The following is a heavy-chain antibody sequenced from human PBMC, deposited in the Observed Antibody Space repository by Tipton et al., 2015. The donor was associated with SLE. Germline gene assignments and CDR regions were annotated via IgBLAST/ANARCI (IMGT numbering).Heavy chain of an antibody. V-gene: IGHV4-38-2*02. D-gene: IGHD3/OR15-3a*01. CDR3: ARDLGHGGDSDY. J-gene: IGHJ4*02. CDR1: GYSISSGYY. Sequence: TLSLTCAVSGYSISSGYYWGWIRQPPGKGLEWIGSIYHSGSTYYNPSLRSRVTILADRSKNHFSLKLTSVTAADTAVYYCARDLGHGGDSDYWGQGTLVTVSS. CDR2: IYHSGST.